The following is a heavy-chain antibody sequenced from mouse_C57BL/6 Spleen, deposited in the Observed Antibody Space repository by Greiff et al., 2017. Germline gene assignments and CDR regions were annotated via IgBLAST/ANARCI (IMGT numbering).Heavy chain of an antibody. Sequence: VKVVESGAELVRPGASVTLSCKASGYTFTDYEMHWVKQTPVHGLEWIGAIDPETGGTAYNQKFKGKAILTADKSSSTAYMELRSLTSEDSAVYYCTRDPNYAMDYWGQGTSVTVSS. CDR2: IDPETGGT. CDR1: GYTFTDYE. V-gene: IGHV1-15*01. J-gene: IGHJ4*01. CDR3: TRDPNYAMDY.